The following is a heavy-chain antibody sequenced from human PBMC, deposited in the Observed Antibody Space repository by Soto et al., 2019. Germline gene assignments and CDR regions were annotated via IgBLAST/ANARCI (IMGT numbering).Heavy chain of an antibody. D-gene: IGHD4-17*01. CDR2: IHYSGST. CDR3: ARGLPRGYGDYGASNWFDP. Sequence: PSETLSLTCTVSGGSISSCDYYWSWIRQPPGKGLEWTGYIHYSGSTYYNPSLKSRVTISVDTSKNQFSLKLSSVTAADTAVYYCARGLPRGYGDYGASNWFDPWGQGTLVTVSS. J-gene: IGHJ5*02. V-gene: IGHV4-30-4*01. CDR1: GGSISSCDYY.